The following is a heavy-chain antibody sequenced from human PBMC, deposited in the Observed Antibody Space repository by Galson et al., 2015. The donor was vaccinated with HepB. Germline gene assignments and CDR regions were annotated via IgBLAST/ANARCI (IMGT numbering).Heavy chain of an antibody. J-gene: IGHJ4*02. CDR2: IFAGGGST. D-gene: IGHD2-15*01. CDR1: GYTLTNYH. CDR3: ARETPDTYYFDN. V-gene: IGHV1-46*01. Sequence: SVKASCKASGYTLTNYHFHWVRQAPGQGPGWVGKIFAGGGSTRYAERFQGRVTLTRDSSTSTIYMEVSSLRSDDTAVYYCARETPDTYYFDNWGQGTPVTVSS.